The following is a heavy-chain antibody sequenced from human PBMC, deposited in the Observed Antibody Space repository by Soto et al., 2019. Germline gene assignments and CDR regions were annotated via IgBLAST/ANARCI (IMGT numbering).Heavy chain of an antibody. CDR1: GYTFTSYG. CDR3: ARDTALRVVVMNYYYGMDV. J-gene: IGHJ6*02. D-gene: IGHD3-22*01. V-gene: IGHV1-18*01. CDR2: ISAYNGNT. Sequence: QVQLVQSGAEVKKPGASVKVSCKASGYTFTSYGISWVRQAPGQGLEWMGWISAYNGNTNYAQKLQGRVTMTTDTSTSTAYMELRSLRSDDTAVYYCARDTALRVVVMNYYYGMDVWGQGTTVTVSS.